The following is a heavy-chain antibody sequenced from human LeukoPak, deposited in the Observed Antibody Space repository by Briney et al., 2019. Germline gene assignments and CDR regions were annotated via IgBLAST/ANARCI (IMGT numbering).Heavy chain of an antibody. CDR2: IYYSGST. Sequence: SETLSLTCTVSGGSISNYYWSWIRQPPGKGLEWIGYIYYSGSTNYNPSLKSRVTISVDTSKNQFSLKLSSVTAADTAVYYCARSAGIAVAGSPGWFDPWGQGTLVTVSS. J-gene: IGHJ5*02. D-gene: IGHD6-19*01. V-gene: IGHV4-59*01. CDR1: GGSISNYY. CDR3: ARSAGIAVAGSPGWFDP.